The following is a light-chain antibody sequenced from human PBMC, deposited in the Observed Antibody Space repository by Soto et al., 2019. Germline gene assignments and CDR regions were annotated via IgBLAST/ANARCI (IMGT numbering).Light chain of an antibody. CDR1: QSVSSS. V-gene: IGKV3-15*01. Sequence: EIVMTQSPATLSVSPGERATLSCRASQSVSSSLAWYQQKPGQAPRLLIYGASTRATGIPARFSGSGSGTEFTLTISTLQSEDFAVYYCQQYNNWPPVTFGPGTRLEIK. J-gene: IGKJ5*01. CDR2: GAS. CDR3: QQYNNWPPVT.